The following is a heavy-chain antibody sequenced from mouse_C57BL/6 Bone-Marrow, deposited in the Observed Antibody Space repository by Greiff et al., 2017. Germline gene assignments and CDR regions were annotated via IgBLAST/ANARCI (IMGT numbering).Heavy chain of an antibody. CDR1: GFTFSDYG. D-gene: IGHD3-1*01. Sequence: EVKLQESGGGLVQPGGSLKLSCAASGFTFSDYGMAWVRKAPRKGPEWVAFISNLAYSIYYADTVTGRFTISRENAKNTLYLEMSSLRSEDTAMYYCARAPGGAMDYWGQGTSVTVSS. CDR3: ARAPGGAMDY. J-gene: IGHJ4*01. V-gene: IGHV5-15*01. CDR2: ISNLAYSI.